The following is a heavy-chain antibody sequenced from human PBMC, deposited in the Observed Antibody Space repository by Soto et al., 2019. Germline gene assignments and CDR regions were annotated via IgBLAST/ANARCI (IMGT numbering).Heavy chain of an antibody. Sequence: EVQLLESGGGLVQPGGSLRLSCAASGFTFSSYAMSWVRQAPGKGLEWVSAISGSGGSTYYVDSVKGRFTISGDNSKNTLYVQMSSLGAEDRAVYYCAVEGLYDQLSELCAFVILVEETMVVFSS. V-gene: IGHV3-23*01. CDR1: GFTFSSYA. CDR3: AVEGLYDQLSELCAFVI. D-gene: IGHD1-26*01. J-gene: IGHJ3*02. CDR2: ISGSGGST.